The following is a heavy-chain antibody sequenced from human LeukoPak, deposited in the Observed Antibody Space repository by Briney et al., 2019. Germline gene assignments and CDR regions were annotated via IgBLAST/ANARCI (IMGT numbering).Heavy chain of an antibody. Sequence: GGSLRLSCAASGFNFSTYNVNWVRQAPGKGLDWVSYISSSSRTRYYADSVKGRFTISRDNSNNALYLEMNSLRPEDTAVYYCVKEASWSGYYITYYFDNWGQGTLVTVSS. CDR1: GFNFSTYN. CDR2: ISSSSRTR. CDR3: VKEASWSGYYITYYFDN. J-gene: IGHJ4*02. D-gene: IGHD3-3*01. V-gene: IGHV3-48*01.